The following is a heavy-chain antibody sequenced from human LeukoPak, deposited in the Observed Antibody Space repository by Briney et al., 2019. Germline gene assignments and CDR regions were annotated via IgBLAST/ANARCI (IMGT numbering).Heavy chain of an antibody. CDR1: GGSISLSYYY. Sequence: SETLSLTCSVSGGSISLSYYYWGWIRQPPGKALEWIGSVYYSGTTSYNPSLKSRVTISVDTSKNQFSLKLSSVTAADTAVYYCARGYSGSYIYYYYYMDVWGKGTTVTVSS. J-gene: IGHJ6*03. D-gene: IGHD3-10*01. V-gene: IGHV4-39*07. CDR3: ARGYSGSYIYYYYYMDV. CDR2: VYYSGTT.